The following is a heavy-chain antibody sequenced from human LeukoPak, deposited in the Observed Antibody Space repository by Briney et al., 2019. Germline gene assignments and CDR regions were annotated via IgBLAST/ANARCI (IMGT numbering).Heavy chain of an antibody. D-gene: IGHD3-16*01. CDR3: AKDNYGGVYAS. CDR2: SSDVVAHT. J-gene: IGHJ5*02. V-gene: IGHV3-23*01. Sequence: WGSLRLSCAASGFIFRNFGMSWIRQAPGKGLELVSHSSDVVAHTWYADSVKGRFIISRDNSNNRVFLQMNSLRPEDTALYYCAKDNYGGVYASWGQGTLVTVSS. CDR1: GFIFRNFG.